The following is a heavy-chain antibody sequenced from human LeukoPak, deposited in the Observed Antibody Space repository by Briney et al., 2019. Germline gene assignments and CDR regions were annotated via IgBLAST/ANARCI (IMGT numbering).Heavy chain of an antibody. V-gene: IGHV3-48*03. J-gene: IGHJ4*02. Sequence: GGSLRLSCSGSGFTSISFAMSWVRQPPGKGLEWVSYISSSGSTIYYADSVKGRFTISRDNAKNSLYLQMNSLRAEDTAVYYCASLWGGDYWGQGTLVTVSS. CDR3: ASLWGGDY. CDR2: ISSSGSTI. CDR1: GFTSISFA. D-gene: IGHD3-16*01.